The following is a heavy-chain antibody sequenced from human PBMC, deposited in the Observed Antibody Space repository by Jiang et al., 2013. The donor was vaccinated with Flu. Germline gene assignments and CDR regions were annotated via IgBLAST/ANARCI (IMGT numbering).Heavy chain of an antibody. D-gene: IGHD3-10*01. V-gene: IGHV4-38-2*02. CDR1: GYSISSGYY. CDR3: ARYYYYGSGSYYKGAFDI. CDR2: IYHSGST. J-gene: IGHJ3*02. Sequence: GSGLVKPSETLSLTCTVSGYSISSGYYWGWIRQPPGKGLEWIGSIYHSGSTYYNPSLKSRVTISVDTSKNQFSLKLSSVTAADTAVYYCARYYYYGSGSYYKGAFDIWGQGTMVTVSS.